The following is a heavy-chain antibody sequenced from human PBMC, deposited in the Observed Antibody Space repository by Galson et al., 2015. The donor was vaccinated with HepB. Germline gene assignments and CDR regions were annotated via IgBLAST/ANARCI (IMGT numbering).Heavy chain of an antibody. V-gene: IGHV3-30-3*01. CDR1: GFTFSSYA. Sequence: SLRLSCAASGFTFSSYAMHWVRQAPGKGLEWVAVISYDGSNKYYADSVKGRFTISRDNSKNTLYLQMNSLRAEDTAVYYCARGPVGAFDIWGQGTMVTVSS. CDR2: ISYDGSNK. CDR3: ARGPVGAFDI. J-gene: IGHJ3*02.